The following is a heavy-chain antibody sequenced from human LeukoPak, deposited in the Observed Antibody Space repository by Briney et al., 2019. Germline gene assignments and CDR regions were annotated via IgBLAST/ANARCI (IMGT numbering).Heavy chain of an antibody. Sequence: GGSLRLSCAASGFTFDDYGMSWVRQAPGKGLEWVSGINWNGGSTGYADSVKGRFTISRDNAKNSLYLQMNSLRAEDTALYYCARGYYYDSSGYYYGRAYWGQGTLVTVSS. V-gene: IGHV3-20*04. CDR3: ARGYYYDSSGYYYGRAY. CDR1: GFTFDDYG. J-gene: IGHJ4*02. CDR2: INWNGGST. D-gene: IGHD3-22*01.